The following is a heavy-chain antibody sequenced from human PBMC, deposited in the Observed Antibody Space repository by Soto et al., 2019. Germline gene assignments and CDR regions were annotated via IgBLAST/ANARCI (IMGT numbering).Heavy chain of an antibody. J-gene: IGHJ4*02. CDR2: IWHNGKNK. Sequence: QVQVVESGGGVVQPGRSLRLSCATSGFAFSNFGMHWVRQVPGKGLEWVAVIWHNGKNKDYADYAKGRFTISRDNSKNILYLEMNSLRVEDTAIYSCARDPGQDEAMDYWGQGTLVPVSS. CDR1: GFAFSNFG. V-gene: IGHV3-33*04. CDR3: ARDPGQDEAMDY.